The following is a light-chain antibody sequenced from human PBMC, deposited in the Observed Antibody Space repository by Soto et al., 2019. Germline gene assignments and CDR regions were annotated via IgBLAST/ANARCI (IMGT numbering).Light chain of an antibody. V-gene: IGLV2-14*01. CDR3: SSYTSSSTLEV. J-gene: IGLJ1*01. CDR1: SSDVGGYNY. CDR2: EVS. Sequence: QSVLTQPASVSWSPGQSITISCTGTSSDVGGYNYVSWYQQHPGKAPKLMIYEVSNRPSGVSNRFSGSKSGNTASLTISGLXAEDEADYSCSSYTSSSTLEVFGTGTKSPS.